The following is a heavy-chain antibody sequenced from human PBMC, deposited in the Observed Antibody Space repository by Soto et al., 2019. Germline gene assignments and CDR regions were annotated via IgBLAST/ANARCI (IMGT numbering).Heavy chain of an antibody. CDR1: GYSFTNYG. Sequence: QVRLVQSGGEVKEPGASVKVSCKASGYSFTNYGISWVRQAPGQGLEWVGWVSTFDGHTNYEEKFRDRVTMTTDTSTSTAYMELRRQTSDDTAVYYCARDDGYRGDHLDPGGQGTLVTVSS. V-gene: IGHV1-18*01. CDR2: VSTFDGHT. J-gene: IGHJ5*02. D-gene: IGHD5-12*01. CDR3: ARDDGYRGDHLDP.